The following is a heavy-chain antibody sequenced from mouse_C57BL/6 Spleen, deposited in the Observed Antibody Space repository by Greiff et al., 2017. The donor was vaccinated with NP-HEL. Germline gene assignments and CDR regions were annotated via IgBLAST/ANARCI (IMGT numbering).Heavy chain of an antibody. V-gene: IGHV8-12*01. CDR2: IYWDDDK. CDR1: GFSLSTSGMG. CDR3: ARSGDGYPYYAMDY. Sequence: QVTLKESGPGILQSSQTLSLTCSFSGFSLSTSGMGVSWIRQPSGKGLEWLAHIYWDDDKRSNPSLKIRLTISKDTSRNQVFLKITSVDTADTATDDCARSGDGYPYYAMDYWGQGTSVTVSS. D-gene: IGHD2-3*01. J-gene: IGHJ4*01.